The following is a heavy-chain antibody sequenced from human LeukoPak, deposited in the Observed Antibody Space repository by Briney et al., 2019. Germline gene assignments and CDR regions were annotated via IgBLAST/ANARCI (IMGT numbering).Heavy chain of an antibody. J-gene: IGHJ4*02. CDR1: GFTVSSNY. V-gene: IGHV3-53*01. CDR3: ARTILVPGSIDYFDS. CDR2: IYSGGDT. D-gene: IGHD3-22*01. Sequence: GGSLRLSCAASGFTVSSNYMGWVRQAPGKGLEWVSIIYSGGDTHFADSVEGRFTISRSSSKNTLYLQMNSLRVEDTAMYYCARTILVPGSIDYFDSWGQGTLVTVSS.